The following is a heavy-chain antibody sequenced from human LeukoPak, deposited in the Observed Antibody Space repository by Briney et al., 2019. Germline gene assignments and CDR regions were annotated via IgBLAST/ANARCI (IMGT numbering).Heavy chain of an antibody. CDR1: SDSISSSY. CDR2: IYYSGST. CDR3: ARGYCSSTICFQYFHH. V-gene: IGHV4-59*01. D-gene: IGHD2-2*01. Sequence: PSETLSLTCTVSSDSISSSYWSWIRQPPGKGLEWIGYIYYSGSTNYNPSLKSRVAISVDTSKNQVSLKLNSVTAADTAVYYCARGYCSSTICFQYFHHWGQGTLVTVSS. J-gene: IGHJ1*01.